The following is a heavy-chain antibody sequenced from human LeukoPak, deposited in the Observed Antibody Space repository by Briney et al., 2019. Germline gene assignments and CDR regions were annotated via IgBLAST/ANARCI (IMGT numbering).Heavy chain of an antibody. CDR2: IRSKTNSYAT. V-gene: IGHV3-73*01. CDR1: GFTFSGWA. J-gene: IGHJ4*02. Sequence: GGSLRLSCAASGFTFSGWAMHWVRQASGNGLEWLGRIRSKTNSYATVYAASVKVRFTISRDDSKNMAYLQMNSLKPEDTAVYYCTRHWDHTEYPSLDYWGQGTLVTVSS. D-gene: IGHD2-2*01. CDR3: TRHWDHTEYPSLDY.